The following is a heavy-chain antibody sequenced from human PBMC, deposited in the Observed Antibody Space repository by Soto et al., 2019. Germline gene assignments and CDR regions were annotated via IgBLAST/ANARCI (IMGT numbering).Heavy chain of an antibody. CDR1: GGSFSGSY. D-gene: IGHD3-10*01. Sequence: QVQLQQWGAGLLKPSETLSLTCGVYGGSFSGSYWSWIRQPPGKGLEWIGEINDSGSTNDNPSLNSRVTISVDTSTNQCSLNMRSVTAADTAVYYCASGRGTENYWGQGTLVTVSS. CDR2: INDSGST. V-gene: IGHV4-34*01. J-gene: IGHJ4*02. CDR3: ASGRGTENY.